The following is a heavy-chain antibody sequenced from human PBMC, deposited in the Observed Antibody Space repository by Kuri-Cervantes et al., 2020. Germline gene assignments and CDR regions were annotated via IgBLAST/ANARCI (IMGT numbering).Heavy chain of an antibody. V-gene: IGHV4-4*07. D-gene: IGHD4-23*01. J-gene: IGHJ4*02. CDR2: IYTSGST. CDR3: ARWILYGGNPRAFDY. CDR1: GGSISSYY. Sequence: SETLSLTCNVSGGSISSYYWSWIRQPAGKGLEWIGRIYTSGSTNYNPSLKSRVTISVDTSKNQFSLKLSSVTAADTAVYYCARWILYGGNPRAFDYWGQGTLVTVSS.